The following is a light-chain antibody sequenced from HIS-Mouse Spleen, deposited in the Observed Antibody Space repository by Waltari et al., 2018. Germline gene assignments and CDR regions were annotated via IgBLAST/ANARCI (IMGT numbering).Light chain of an antibody. V-gene: IGLV3-21*03. Sequence: SYVLTQPPSVSGAPGKTARITCGGNNIGSKSVHWYQQKAGQAPGLVVCDDSEQPSGILGQYSGSNSGNTAALTISRVEAGDEADYSCQVWDRSSDDVVFGGGTKRTVL. CDR2: DDS. J-gene: IGLJ2*01. CDR3: QVWDRSSDDVV. CDR1: NIGSKS.